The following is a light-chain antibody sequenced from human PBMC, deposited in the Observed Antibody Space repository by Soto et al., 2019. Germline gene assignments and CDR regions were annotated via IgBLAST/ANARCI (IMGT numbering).Light chain of an antibody. J-gene: IGLJ1*01. CDR1: SGVLSTYDF. CDR3: SSYTSSNTLAYV. V-gene: IGLV2-14*03. Sequence: QSALTQPAAVSGSFGQSITISCTGTSGVLSTYDFVSWYQVHPGKAPKLVIYDVTYRPSGVSDRFSGSRSDNAASLTISGLQPEDEADYYCSSYTSSNTLAYVFGSGTKLTVL. CDR2: DVT.